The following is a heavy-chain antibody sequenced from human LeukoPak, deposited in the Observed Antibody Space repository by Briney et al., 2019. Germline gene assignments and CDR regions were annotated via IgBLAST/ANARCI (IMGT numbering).Heavy chain of an antibody. CDR3: AKGRNDYKYYFDY. Sequence: GESLRLSCAASGFTFSSYAMSWVRQAPGKGLEWVSLISASGGSTYYADSVKGRFTISRDNSKNTLYLQMSSLRAEDTAVYYCAKGRNDYKYYFDYWGQGTLVTVSS. CDR1: GFTFSSYA. CDR2: ISASGGST. D-gene: IGHD5-24*01. V-gene: IGHV3-23*01. J-gene: IGHJ4*02.